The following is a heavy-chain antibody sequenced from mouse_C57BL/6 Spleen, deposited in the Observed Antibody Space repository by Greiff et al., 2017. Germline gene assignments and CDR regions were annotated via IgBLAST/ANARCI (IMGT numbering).Heavy chain of an antibody. Sequence: VQLKESGGDLVKPGGSLKLSCAASGFTFSSYGMSWVRQTPDKRLEWVATISSGGSYTYYPDSVKGRFTISRDNAKNTLYLQMSSLKSEDTAMYYCARYGNFYYFDYWGKGTTLTVSS. D-gene: IGHD2-1*01. V-gene: IGHV5-6*01. CDR2: ISSGGSYT. J-gene: IGHJ2*01. CDR3: ARYGNFYYFDY. CDR1: GFTFSSYG.